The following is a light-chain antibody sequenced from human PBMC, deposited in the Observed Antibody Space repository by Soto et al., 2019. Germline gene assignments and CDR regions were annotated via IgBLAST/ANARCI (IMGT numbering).Light chain of an antibody. CDR2: EVS. CDR1: SSDVGGYNY. Sequence: QSALTQPPSASGSPGQSVTISCTGTSSDVGGYNYVSWYQQHPGKAPKLMIYEVSKRPSGVPDRFSGSKSGNTASLTVSGLQAEDEADYFCNSYASSHNFVFGTGTKLT. V-gene: IGLV2-8*01. J-gene: IGLJ1*01. CDR3: NSYASSHNFV.